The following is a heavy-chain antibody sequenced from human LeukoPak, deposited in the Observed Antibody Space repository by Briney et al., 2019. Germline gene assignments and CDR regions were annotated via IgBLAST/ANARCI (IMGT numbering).Heavy chain of an antibody. D-gene: IGHD3-3*01. J-gene: IGHJ5*02. CDR1: GFTFSSYW. CDR3: AREDDFWSGYYHNWFDP. CDR2: INSDGSST. Sequence: GGSLRLSCAASGFTFSSYWMHWVRQAPGKGLVWVSRINSDGSSTSYADSVKGRFTISRDNAKNTLYLQMNSLRAEDTAVYYCAREDDFWSGYYHNWFDPRGQGTLVTVSS. V-gene: IGHV3-74*01.